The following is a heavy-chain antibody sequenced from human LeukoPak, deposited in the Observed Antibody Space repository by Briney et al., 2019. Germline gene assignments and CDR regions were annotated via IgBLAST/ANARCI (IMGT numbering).Heavy chain of an antibody. D-gene: IGHD5-24*01. Sequence: GSLRLSCSASGFTFSSSAISLVRQAPGKGLELVSTISASGAGSFHADSVKGRFTISRDNSNNTLYLQMSSLRADDTALYYCAKTGTEDGYSIHFDHWGQGALVTVSS. CDR1: GFTFSSSA. CDR3: AKTGTEDGYSIHFDH. J-gene: IGHJ4*02. V-gene: IGHV3-23*01. CDR2: ISASGAGS.